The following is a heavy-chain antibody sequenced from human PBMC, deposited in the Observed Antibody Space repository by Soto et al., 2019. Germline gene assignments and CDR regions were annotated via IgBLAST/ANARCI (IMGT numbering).Heavy chain of an antibody. D-gene: IGHD4-17*01. Sequence: PGGSLRLSCAASGFTFSSYSMNWVRQAPGKGLEWVSSISSSSSYIYYADSVKGRFTISRDNAKNSLYLQMNSLRAEDTAVYYCATHRTSLGDYRHEPFDYWGQGTLVTVSS. CDR1: GFTFSSYS. J-gene: IGHJ4*02. V-gene: IGHV3-21*01. CDR3: ATHRTSLGDYRHEPFDY. CDR2: ISSSSSYI.